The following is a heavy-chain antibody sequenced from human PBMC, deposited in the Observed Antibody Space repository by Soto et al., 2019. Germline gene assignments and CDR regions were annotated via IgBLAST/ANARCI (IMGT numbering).Heavy chain of an antibody. CDR1: GYTFSTYW. Sequence: PGESLKISCKGSGYTFSTYWIAWVRQMPGKGLEWMGIIYPGDSDTKYSPAFQGQVTISADKSINTAYLQWSSLKGSDTAMYYCARKFAPEFFDSWGQGTLVTVSS. CDR3: ARKFAPEFFDS. J-gene: IGHJ4*02. D-gene: IGHD3-10*01. CDR2: IYPGDSDT. V-gene: IGHV5-51*01.